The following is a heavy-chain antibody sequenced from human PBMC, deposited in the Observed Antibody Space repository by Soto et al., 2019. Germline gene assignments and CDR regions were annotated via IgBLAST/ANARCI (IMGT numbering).Heavy chain of an antibody. V-gene: IGHV1-69*13. CDR3: ARVGYSSGRLTWFDP. D-gene: IGHD6-19*01. J-gene: IGHJ5*02. CDR1: GGTFISYA. Sequence: ASVKVSCKASGGTFISYAISWVRQAPGQGLEWMGGIIPIFGTANYAQKFQGRVTITADESTSTAYMELSSLRSEDTAVYYCARVGYSSGRLTWFDPWGQGTLVTVSS. CDR2: IIPIFGTA.